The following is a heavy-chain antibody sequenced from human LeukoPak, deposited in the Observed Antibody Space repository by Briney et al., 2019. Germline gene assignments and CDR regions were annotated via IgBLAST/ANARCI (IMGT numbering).Heavy chain of an antibody. Sequence: GGSLRLSCAASGFIFSHYGMHWVRQAPGKGLEWVAVIQNDASTENFADSVKGRFTISRDNSKNTVFLQMNSLRVEDTAVYYCARELTQIVWGGLDYGGQGTLVSVSS. J-gene: IGHJ4*02. CDR1: GFIFSHYG. D-gene: IGHD2-21*01. CDR2: IQNDASTE. CDR3: ARELTQIVWGGLDY. V-gene: IGHV3-33*05.